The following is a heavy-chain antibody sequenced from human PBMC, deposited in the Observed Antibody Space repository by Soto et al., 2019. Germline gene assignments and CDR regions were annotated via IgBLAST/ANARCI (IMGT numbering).Heavy chain of an antibody. Sequence: SETLSLTCAVYGDSFSGYYWSWIRQPPGKGLEWIGKINHSGSTNYNPSLKSRVTISVDTSKNQFSVKVSSVTAADTAVYYCARGKTYCTGGSCYEQFDYWGQGTLVTAPQ. CDR2: INHSGST. V-gene: IGHV4-34*01. J-gene: IGHJ4*02. D-gene: IGHD2-15*01. CDR1: GDSFSGYY. CDR3: ARGKTYCTGGSCYEQFDY.